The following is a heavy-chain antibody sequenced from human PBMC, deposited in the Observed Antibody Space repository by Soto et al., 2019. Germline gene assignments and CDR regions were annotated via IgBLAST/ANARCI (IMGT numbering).Heavy chain of an antibody. CDR1: VVSVINYY. J-gene: IGHJ6*02. V-gene: IGHV4-4*07. Sequence: SSTXSLTCTGSVVSVINYYFIWIRHPAGRGLECIGRVYSSGATNYNPSLNGRVTMSLDKSRNQFSLRLSPVTAADTATYSCTKGHTWHYQSYGVEVWGQGTAV. CDR3: TKGHTWHYQSYGVEV. D-gene: IGHD2-2*02. CDR2: VYSSGAT.